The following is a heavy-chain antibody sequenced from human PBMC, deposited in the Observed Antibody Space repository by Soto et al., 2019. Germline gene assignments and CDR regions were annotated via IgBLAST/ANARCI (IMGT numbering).Heavy chain of an antibody. Sequence: EVQVVESGGGLVQPGGSLRLSCAASGFTFSNYWMQWVRQAPGKGLVWVSRINSDGSSTSYADSVKGRFTISRDNANHTPDLQVHSLRAEDAAVYYCARAVRSGSYPYYYYGKDVWGQGTKVTVSS. CDR1: GFTFSNYW. CDR3: ARAVRSGSYPYYYYGKDV. D-gene: IGHD3-10*01. V-gene: IGHV3-74*01. J-gene: IGHJ6*02. CDR2: INSDGSST.